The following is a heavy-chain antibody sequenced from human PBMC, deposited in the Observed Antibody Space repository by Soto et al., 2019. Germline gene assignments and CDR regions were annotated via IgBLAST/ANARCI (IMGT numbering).Heavy chain of an antibody. CDR1: GFLFDNFG. V-gene: IGHV3-23*01. CDR2: ISGRSGNT. CDR3: SKDRGRGASGVNTVAF. J-gene: IGHJ3*01. D-gene: IGHD4-17*01. Sequence: EVQLLQSGGGLAQPGNSLRLSCAASGFLFDNFGMSWVRQAPGKGLEWVSTISGRSGNTYYAYSVQGRSTISRDNSNNPRILLISSLRGEATPVYYCSKDRGRGASGVNTVAFWDHVTMVTVSS.